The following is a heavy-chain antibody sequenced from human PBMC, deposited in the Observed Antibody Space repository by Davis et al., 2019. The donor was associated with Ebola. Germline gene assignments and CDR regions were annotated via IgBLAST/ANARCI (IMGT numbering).Heavy chain of an antibody. CDR1: GGSISTYY. Sequence: PSETLSLTCTVSGGSISTYYWSWIRQPPGKGLEWIGYIYYSGSSDYNPSLKSRVTISVDTSKNQFSLKLSSVTAADTAVYYCARGRGSSSYMDVWGKGTTVTISS. CDR2: IYYSGSS. J-gene: IGHJ6*03. V-gene: IGHV4-59*01. CDR3: ARGRGSSSYMDV. D-gene: IGHD6-6*01.